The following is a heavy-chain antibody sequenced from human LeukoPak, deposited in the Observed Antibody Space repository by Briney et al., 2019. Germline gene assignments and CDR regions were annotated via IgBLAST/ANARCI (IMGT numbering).Heavy chain of an antibody. V-gene: IGHV3-33*01. Sequence: GGSLRLSCAASGFTFSSYGMHWVRQAPGKGLEWVAVIWYDGSNKYYADSVKGRFTISRDNSKNTLYLQMNSLRAEDTAVYYCARESEYCSSTSCYTGRYYYYGMDVWGQGTTVTASS. CDR1: GFTFSSYG. CDR3: ARESEYCSSTSCYTGRYYYYGMDV. CDR2: IWYDGSNK. D-gene: IGHD2-2*02. J-gene: IGHJ6*02.